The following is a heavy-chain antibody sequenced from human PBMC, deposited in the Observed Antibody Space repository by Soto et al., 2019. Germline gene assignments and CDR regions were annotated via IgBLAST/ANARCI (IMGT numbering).Heavy chain of an antibody. D-gene: IGHD5-12*01. CDR1: GGTFSSYT. Sequence: GASVKVSCKASGGTFSSYTISWVRQAPGQGLEWMGRIIPILGIANYAQKFQGRVTITADKSTSTAYMELSSLRSEDTAVYYCARIRWLQDYWYFDLWGRGTLVTVSS. V-gene: IGHV1-69*02. CDR2: IIPILGIA. J-gene: IGHJ2*01. CDR3: ARIRWLQDYWYFDL.